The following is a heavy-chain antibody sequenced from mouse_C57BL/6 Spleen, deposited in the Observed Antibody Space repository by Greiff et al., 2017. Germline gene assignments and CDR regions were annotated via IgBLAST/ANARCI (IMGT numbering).Heavy chain of an antibody. CDR3: ARFNWDDWYFDV. CDR2: ISSGSSTI. Sequence: EVKVVESGGGLVKPGGSLKLSCAASGFTFSDYGMHWVRQAPEKGLEWVAYISSGSSTIYYADTVKGRFTISRDNAKNTLFLQMTSLRSEDTAMYYCARFNWDDWYFDVWGTGTTVTVSS. D-gene: IGHD4-1*01. CDR1: GFTFSDYG. V-gene: IGHV5-17*01. J-gene: IGHJ1*03.